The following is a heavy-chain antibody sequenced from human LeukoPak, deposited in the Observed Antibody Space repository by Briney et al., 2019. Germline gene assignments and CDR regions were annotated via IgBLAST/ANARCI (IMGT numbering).Heavy chain of an antibody. CDR3: ARNPVFNYYVHYFDY. D-gene: IGHD3-10*02. J-gene: IGHJ4*02. Sequence: SETLSLTCTVSGGSISSSSYYWGWLRQPPGKGLEWIGSIYYDGSTYYNPSLKSRVTISVDTSKNQFSLKLSSVTAADTAVYYCARNPVFNYYVHYFDYWGQGTLVTVSS. V-gene: IGHV4-39*07. CDR1: GGSISSSSYY. CDR2: IYYDGST.